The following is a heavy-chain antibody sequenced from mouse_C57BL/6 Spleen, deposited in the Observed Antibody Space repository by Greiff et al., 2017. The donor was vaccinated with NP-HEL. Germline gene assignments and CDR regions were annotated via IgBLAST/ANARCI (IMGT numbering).Heavy chain of an antibody. J-gene: IGHJ4*01. CDR3: TKGGYDYDKGYAMDY. V-gene: IGHV1-5*01. CDR1: GYTFTSYW. CDR2: IYPGNSDT. D-gene: IGHD2-4*01. Sequence: EVQLQQSGTVLARPGASVKMSCKTSGYTFTSYWMHWVKQRPGQGLEWIGAIYPGNSDTSYNQKFKGKAKLTAVTSASTAYMELSSLTNEDSAVYYCTKGGYDYDKGYAMDYWGQGTSVTVSS.